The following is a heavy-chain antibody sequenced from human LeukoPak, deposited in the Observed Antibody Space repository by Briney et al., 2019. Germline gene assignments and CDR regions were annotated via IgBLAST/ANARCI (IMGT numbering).Heavy chain of an antibody. D-gene: IGHD6-19*01. J-gene: IGHJ4*02. CDR2: MNPNSGNT. CDR1: GYTFTSYD. V-gene: IGHV1-8*03. Sequence: GASVKVSCKAAGYTFTSYDINWVRQATGQGLEWMGWMNPNSGNTGYAQKFQGRVTITRNTSISTSYMELSSLRSEDTAVYYWARGDLFGIAVAVPFDYWGQGTLVTVSS. CDR3: ARGDLFGIAVAVPFDY.